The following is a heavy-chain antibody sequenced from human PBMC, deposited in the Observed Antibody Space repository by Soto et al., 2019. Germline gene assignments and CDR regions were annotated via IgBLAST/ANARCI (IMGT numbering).Heavy chain of an antibody. D-gene: IGHD2-2*01. CDR3: ASGYCSSTSCYVLLGYYFDY. CDR2: IYYSGST. Sequence: ETLSLTCTVSGGSISSSSYYWGWIRQPPGKGLEWIGSIYYSGSTYYNPSLKSRVTISVDTSKNQFSLKLSSVTAADTAVYYCASGYCSSTSCYVLLGYYFDYWGQGTLVTVSS. V-gene: IGHV4-39*01. CDR1: GGSISSSSYY. J-gene: IGHJ4*02.